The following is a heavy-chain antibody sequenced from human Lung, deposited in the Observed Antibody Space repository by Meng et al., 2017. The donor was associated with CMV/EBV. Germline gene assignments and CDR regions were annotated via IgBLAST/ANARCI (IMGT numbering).Heavy chain of an antibody. V-gene: IGHV1-2*02. CDR3: AREFWMVPGAMGMDF. J-gene: IGHJ6*01. Sequence: SVXVSXXTSGYTFTGYYLHWVRQAPGQGLEWMGWINPNSGGTNYALKFQGRVTMTSDTSISTGYMELSSLRSDDTAMYYCAREFWMVPGAMGMDFWGQGNXV. CDR2: INPNSGGT. CDR1: GYTFTGYY. D-gene: IGHD2-2*01.